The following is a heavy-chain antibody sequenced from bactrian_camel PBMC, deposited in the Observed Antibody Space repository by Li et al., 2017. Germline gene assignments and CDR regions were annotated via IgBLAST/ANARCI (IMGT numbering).Heavy chain of an antibody. CDR3: VRSGGYVDLDN. J-gene: IGHJ4*01. D-gene: IGHD2*01. CDR2: IYKDGSNT. CDR1: TFTFSPYY. V-gene: IGHV3-2*01. Sequence: VQLVESGGGLVQPGGSLRLSCVGSTFTFSPYYMSWVRQAPGKGLEWVSSIYKDGSNTDYAESVKGRFTISRDNAKNTLDLQMNSLKPEDTAVYYCVRSGGYVDLDNWGQGTQVTVS.